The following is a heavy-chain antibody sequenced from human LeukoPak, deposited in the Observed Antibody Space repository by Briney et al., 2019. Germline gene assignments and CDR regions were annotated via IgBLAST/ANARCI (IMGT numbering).Heavy chain of an antibody. CDR2: ISGDGGST. Sequence: GALRLSCVASGFTFSSYAMTWVRQAPGKGLEWVSTISGDGGSTYYADSVKGRFTISRDSSKKTLHLQVNSQTAEDTAVYYCSKEYTTGWYGALDIWGQGTMVTVSS. CDR1: GFTFSSYA. V-gene: IGHV3-23*01. CDR3: SKEYTTGWYGALDI. D-gene: IGHD6-19*01. J-gene: IGHJ3*02.